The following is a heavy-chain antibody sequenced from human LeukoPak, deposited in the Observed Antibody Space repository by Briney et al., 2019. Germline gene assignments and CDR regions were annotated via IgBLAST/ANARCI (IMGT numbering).Heavy chain of an antibody. CDR1: GFTFSSYE. J-gene: IGHJ4*02. D-gene: IGHD6-19*01. CDR3: ARQTVAGTFFDY. V-gene: IGHV3-48*03. Sequence: GGSLRLSRAASGFTFSSYEMSWVRQAPGKGLEWVSYISSSGSTIYYADSVKGRFTISRDNAGNSLYLQMNSLRAEDTAVYYCARQTVAGTFFDYWGQGTLVTVSS. CDR2: ISSSGSTI.